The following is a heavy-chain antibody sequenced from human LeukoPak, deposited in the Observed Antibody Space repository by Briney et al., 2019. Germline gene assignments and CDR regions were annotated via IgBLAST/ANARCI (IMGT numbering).Heavy chain of an antibody. CDR3: AKAGTPVLTGYLNYFDP. Sequence: PGGSLRLSCEASGFTFSSYAMTWVRQAPGKGLEWVSTISGSGGSTYYADSVKGRFAISRDNSKDTLYLQMNSLRVEDTAVYYCAKAGTPVLTGYLNYFDPWGQGTLVTVSS. V-gene: IGHV3-23*01. CDR1: GFTFSSYA. J-gene: IGHJ5*02. D-gene: IGHD3-9*01. CDR2: ISGSGGST.